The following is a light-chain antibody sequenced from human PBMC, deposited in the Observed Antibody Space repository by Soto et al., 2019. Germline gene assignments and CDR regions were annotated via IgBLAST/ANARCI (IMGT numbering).Light chain of an antibody. J-gene: IGLJ1*01. CDR3: SSYTTSSTRV. CDR2: EVT. CDR1: SSDLGIYNY. Sequence: QSVLPQTASVSGSPGQSSAISCSGSSSDLGIYNYVSWYQQHPGKVPKLIIFEVTNRPSGVSNRFSGSKSGNTASLTISGLQAEDEADYYCSSYTTSSTRVFGTGTKVTVL. V-gene: IGLV2-14*01.